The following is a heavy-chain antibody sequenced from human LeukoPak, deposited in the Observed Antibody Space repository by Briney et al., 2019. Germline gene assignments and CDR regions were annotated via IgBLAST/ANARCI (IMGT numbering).Heavy chain of an antibody. Sequence: PSETLSLTCAVSGGSISSSNWWSWVRQPPGKGLEWIGEIYHSGSTNYNPSLKSRVTISVDKSKNQFSLKLSSVTAADTAVYYCARQVLLWFGESARLYGMDVWGQGTTVTVSS. V-gene: IGHV4-4*02. D-gene: IGHD3-10*01. J-gene: IGHJ6*02. CDR1: GGSISSSNW. CDR2: IYHSGST. CDR3: ARQVLLWFGESARLYGMDV.